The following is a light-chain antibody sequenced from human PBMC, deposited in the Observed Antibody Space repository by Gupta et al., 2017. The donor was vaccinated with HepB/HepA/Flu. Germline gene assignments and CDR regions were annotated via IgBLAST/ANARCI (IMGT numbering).Light chain of an antibody. Sequence: DIQMPQSPSSLSASVGDRVTITCRASQSITNYLNWYQQKPGKAPKLLIYAAPSLQSGVPSRFSGSGSGTDFTLTISSLQAEDFATYYCQQSYTTPFTFGPGTRVEIK. CDR3: QQSYTTPFT. J-gene: IGKJ3*01. CDR1: QSITNY. V-gene: IGKV1-39*01. CDR2: AAP.